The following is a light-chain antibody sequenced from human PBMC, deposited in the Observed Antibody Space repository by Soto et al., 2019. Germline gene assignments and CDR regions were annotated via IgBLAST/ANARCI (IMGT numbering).Light chain of an antibody. CDR3: SLYTSSSTYV. CDR2: DVT. Sequence: QSVLTQPPSVSGSPGQSVTISCTGTISDVGAYHRVSWYQHSPGTAPKVLIYDVTNRPSGVPDRFSGSRSGKTASLTISGLQADDEADYYCSLYTSSSTYVFGPGTQLTVL. J-gene: IGLJ1*01. CDR1: ISDVGAYHR. V-gene: IGLV2-18*01.